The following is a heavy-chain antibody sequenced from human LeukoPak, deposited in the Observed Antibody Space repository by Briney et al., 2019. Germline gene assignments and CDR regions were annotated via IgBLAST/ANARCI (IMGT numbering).Heavy chain of an antibody. CDR3: ARGTSTVTLPDY. J-gene: IGHJ4*02. Sequence: PSETLSLTCTVSGGSISGSSYYWGWIRQPPGKGLEWIGSIYYSGSTYYNPSLKSRVTISVDTSKNQFSLKLNSVTATDTAVYYCARGTSTVTLPDYWGQGTLVTVSS. CDR1: GGSISGSSYY. V-gene: IGHV4-39*02. D-gene: IGHD4-17*01. CDR2: IYYSGST.